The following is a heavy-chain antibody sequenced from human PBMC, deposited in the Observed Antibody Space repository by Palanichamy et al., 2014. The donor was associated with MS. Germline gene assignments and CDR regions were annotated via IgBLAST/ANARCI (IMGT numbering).Heavy chain of an antibody. CDR3: TRGSGYDFAVVGYYYHYGMDV. V-gene: IGHV3-49*03. Sequence: EMQLVEVWGRPWYSQGGPSRLSCTASGLTLGDYALSWFRQAPGKGLEWVGFIRSIRYGGTTEYAAPVRGRFTILRDDSKSIAYLQMSGLKTEDAAVYYCTRGSGYDFAVVGYYYHYGMDVWGQGTTVTVSS. J-gene: IGHJ6*02. CDR1: GLTLGDYA. D-gene: IGHD5-12*01. CDR2: IRSIRYGGTT.